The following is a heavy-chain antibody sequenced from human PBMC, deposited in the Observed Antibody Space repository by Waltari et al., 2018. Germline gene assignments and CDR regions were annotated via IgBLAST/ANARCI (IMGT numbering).Heavy chain of an antibody. CDR1: GYIFISYP. D-gene: IGHD3-3*01. CDR3: TRETILGVLGGDY. CDR2: INPVNGEK. V-gene: IGHV1-3*01. J-gene: IGHJ4*02. Sequence: QVQLVQSGAEVKKPGASMQVSCKASGYIFISYPFHWVRLAPGQRLEWMVRINPVNGEKRYSEKFQGRVTITRETSASTVYMERTSLRFEDTAVYYCTRETILGVLGGDYWGQGTLVTVSS.